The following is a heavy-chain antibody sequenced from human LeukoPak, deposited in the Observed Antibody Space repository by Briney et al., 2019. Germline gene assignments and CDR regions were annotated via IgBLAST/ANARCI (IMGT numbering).Heavy chain of an antibody. Sequence: TTGESLKISCKSSGYSFTNYWICWVRQMPGKGLEWLGIVFPGDSDTRYSPYFQCQVPISAAKSISTAYLQWRRLKASDTAMYYCARHGSYSSSWYVHFGMYVWGQGTTVTVSS. D-gene: IGHD6-13*01. CDR1: GYSFTNYW. J-gene: IGHJ6*01. V-gene: IGHV5-51*01. CDR2: VFPGDSDT. CDR3: ARHGSYSSSWYVHFGMYV.